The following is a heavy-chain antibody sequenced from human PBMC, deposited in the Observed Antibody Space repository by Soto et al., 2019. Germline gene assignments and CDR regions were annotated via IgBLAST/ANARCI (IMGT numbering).Heavy chain of an antibody. Sequence: EVQLLESGGGLVQPGGSLRLSCAASGFTFSSYAMSWVRQAPGKGLEWVSAISGSGGSTYYADSVKGRFTISRDNPKNTMYLQRNGLRAEDTAVYYCANDKWGELSLPFDYWGQGTLVTVSS. D-gene: IGHD3-16*02. CDR1: GFTFSSYA. CDR3: ANDKWGELSLPFDY. J-gene: IGHJ4*02. V-gene: IGHV3-23*01. CDR2: ISGSGGST.